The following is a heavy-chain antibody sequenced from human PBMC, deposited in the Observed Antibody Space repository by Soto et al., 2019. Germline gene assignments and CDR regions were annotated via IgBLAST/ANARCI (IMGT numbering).Heavy chain of an antibody. CDR2: ISYDGSNK. J-gene: IGHJ6*02. CDR3: ARVLGAKFDYYYYGMDV. CDR1: GFTFSSYA. D-gene: IGHD3-16*01. V-gene: IGHV3-30-3*01. Sequence: GGSLRLSCAASGFTFSSYAMHWVRRAPGKGLEWVAVISYDGSNKYYADSVKGRFTISRDNSKNTLYLQMNSLRAEDTAVYYCARVLGAKFDYYYYGMDVWGQGTTVTVSS.